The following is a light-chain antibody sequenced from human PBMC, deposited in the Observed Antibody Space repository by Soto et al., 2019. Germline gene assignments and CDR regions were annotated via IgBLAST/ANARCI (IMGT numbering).Light chain of an antibody. CDR1: QSVSSN. V-gene: IGKV3-15*01. CDR2: GAS. CDR3: QQYNNWPPIT. Sequence: EIVMTQSPATLPVSPGERATLSCRASQSVSSNLAWYQQKPGQAPRLLIYGASTRATGIQARFSGSRSGTEFTLTISSLQSEDFAVYYCQQYNNWPPITFGGGTKVEIK. J-gene: IGKJ4*01.